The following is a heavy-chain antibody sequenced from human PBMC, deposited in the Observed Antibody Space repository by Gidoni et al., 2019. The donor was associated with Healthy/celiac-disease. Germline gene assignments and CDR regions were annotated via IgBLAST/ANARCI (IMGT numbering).Heavy chain of an antibody. V-gene: IGHV4-4*07. CDR1: GGSISSYY. D-gene: IGHD2-8*02. CDR3: ARVGWGYCTGGVCYYFDY. Sequence: VQLQESGPGLVKPSETLSPTCTVSGGSISSYYWSWIRQPAGKGLEWIGRSYTSGSTNYNPSLKSRVTMSVDTSKNQFSLKLSSVTAADTAVYYCARVGWGYCTGGVCYYFDYWGQGTLVTVSS. J-gene: IGHJ4*02. CDR2: SYTSGST.